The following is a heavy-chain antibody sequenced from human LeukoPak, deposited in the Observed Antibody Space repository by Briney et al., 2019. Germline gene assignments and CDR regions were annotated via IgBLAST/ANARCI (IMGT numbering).Heavy chain of an antibody. J-gene: IGHJ6*02. CDR3: AKGLDYYYGMDV. CDR2: ISGSGGST. V-gene: IGHV3-23*01. CDR1: GFTFSSYA. D-gene: IGHD3-16*01. Sequence: GGSLRLSCAASGFTFSSYAMSWVRQAPGKGLEWVSAISGSGGSTYYADSVRGRFTISRDNSKNTLYLQMNSLRAEDTAVYYCAKGLDYYYGMDVWGQGTRSPSP.